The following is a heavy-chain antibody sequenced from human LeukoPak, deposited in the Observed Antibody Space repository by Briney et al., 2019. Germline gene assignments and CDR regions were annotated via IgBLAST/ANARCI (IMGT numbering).Heavy chain of an antibody. Sequence: GSLRLSCAASGFTVSSNYMNWVRQAPGKGLEWVSVINSGGNAYYADSVKGRFTISRDNSKNMLYLQMNSLRAEDTAVYYCARSQGGTMSLRHFDLWGRGTLVTVSS. CDR3: ARSQGGTMSLRHFDL. CDR1: GFTVSSNY. J-gene: IGHJ2*01. D-gene: IGHD3-22*01. CDR2: INSGGNA. V-gene: IGHV3-53*01.